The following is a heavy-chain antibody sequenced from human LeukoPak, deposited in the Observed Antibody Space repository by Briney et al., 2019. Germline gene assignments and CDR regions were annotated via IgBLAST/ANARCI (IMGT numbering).Heavy chain of an antibody. CDR1: GFTFSSYW. J-gene: IGHJ4*02. V-gene: IGHV3-7*01. CDR3: ARETRIAVAGRYYFDY. CDR2: IKQDGSEK. D-gene: IGHD6-19*01. Sequence: GGSLRLSCAASGFTFSSYWMSWVRQAPGKGLEWVANIKQDGSEKYYVDSVKGRFTISRDNAKNSLYLQMNSLRAEDTAVYYCARETRIAVAGRYYFDYWGQGTLVTVSS.